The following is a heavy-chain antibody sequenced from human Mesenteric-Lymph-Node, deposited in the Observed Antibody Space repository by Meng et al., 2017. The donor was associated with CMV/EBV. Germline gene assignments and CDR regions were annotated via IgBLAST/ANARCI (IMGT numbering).Heavy chain of an antibody. D-gene: IGHD3-3*01. V-gene: IGHV1-18*04. CDR1: GYTFTGYY. CDR2: INTYNGNT. J-gene: IGHJ5*02. CDR3: ARSVEWSPNWFDP. Sequence: ASVKVSCKASGYTFTGYYMHWVRQAPGQGLEWMGWINTYNGNTNYAQQLQGRVTMTTDTSTSTAYMELRSLRSDDTAVYYCARSVEWSPNWFDPWGQGTLVTVSS.